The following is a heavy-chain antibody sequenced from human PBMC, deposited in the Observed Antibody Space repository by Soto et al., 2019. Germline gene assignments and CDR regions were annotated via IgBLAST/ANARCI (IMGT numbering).Heavy chain of an antibody. CDR2: ISGSGGST. Sequence: EVQLLESGGGLVQPGGSLRLSCAASGFTFSSYAMSWVRQAPGKGLEWVSAISGSGGSTYYADSVKGRFTISRDNSKNTLYMQINRVRAEDTGVYFCAKDWVFVYDSSGVDYWGQGTLVNGSS. CDR3: AKDWVFVYDSSGVDY. D-gene: IGHD3-22*01. V-gene: IGHV3-23*01. J-gene: IGHJ4*02. CDR1: GFTFSSYA.